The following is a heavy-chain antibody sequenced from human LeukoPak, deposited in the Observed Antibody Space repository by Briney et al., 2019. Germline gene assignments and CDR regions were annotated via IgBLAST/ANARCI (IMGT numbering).Heavy chain of an antibody. D-gene: IGHD3-10*01. V-gene: IGHV6-1*01. J-gene: IGHJ4*02. Sequence: SQTLSLTCAISGDSVSSNSAAWNWIRQSPSRGLEWLGRTYYRSKWYNDYAVSVKSQITINPDTSKNQFSLQLNSVTPEDTAVYYCGGNLWFGELFIDYWGQGTLVTVSS. CDR2: TYYRSKWYN. CDR1: GDSVSSNSAA. CDR3: GGNLWFGELFIDY.